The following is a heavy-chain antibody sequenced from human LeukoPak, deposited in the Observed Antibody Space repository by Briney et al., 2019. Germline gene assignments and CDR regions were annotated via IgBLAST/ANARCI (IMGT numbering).Heavy chain of an antibody. CDR1: GASISSYY. D-gene: IGHD3-22*01. Sequence: SETLSLTCTVSGASISSYYCSWIRQPPGKGLEWIGYIYYSGSTNYNPSLKSRVTISVDKSKNQFSLKLSSVTAADTAVYYCARTYDTSGYYYAFDYWGQGTLVTVSS. V-gene: IGHV4-59*12. CDR2: IYYSGST. CDR3: ARTYDTSGYYYAFDY. J-gene: IGHJ4*02.